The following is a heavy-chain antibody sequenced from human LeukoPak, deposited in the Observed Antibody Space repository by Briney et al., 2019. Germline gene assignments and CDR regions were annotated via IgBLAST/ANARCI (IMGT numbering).Heavy chain of an antibody. V-gene: IGHV4-59*01. J-gene: IGHJ3*02. D-gene: IGHD1-14*01. CDR3: ARAPEGVAFDI. Sequence: PSETLSLTCTVSGGSISSYYWSWIRQPPGKGLEWIGYIYYSGSTNYNPSLKSRVTISVDTSKNQFSLKLSSVTAADTAVYYCARAPEGVAFDIWGQGTMVTVSS. CDR2: IYYSGST. CDR1: GGSISSYY.